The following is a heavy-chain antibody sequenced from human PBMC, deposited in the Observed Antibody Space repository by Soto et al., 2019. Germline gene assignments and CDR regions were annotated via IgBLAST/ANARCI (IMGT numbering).Heavy chain of an antibody. V-gene: IGHV4-34*01. D-gene: IGHD6-6*01. Sequence: SETLSLTCAVYGGSFSGYYWSWIRQPPGKGLEWIGEINHSGSTNYNPSVKSRVTISVDTSKNQFSLKLSSVTAADTAVYYCARGRKYSSSYYFDCWGQGTLVTVSS. J-gene: IGHJ4*02. CDR2: INHSGST. CDR1: GGSFSGYY. CDR3: ARGRKYSSSYYFDC.